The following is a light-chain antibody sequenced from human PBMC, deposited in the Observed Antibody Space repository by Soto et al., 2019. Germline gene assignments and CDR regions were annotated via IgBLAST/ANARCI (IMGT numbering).Light chain of an antibody. CDR3: AAWDDSLNVVV. J-gene: IGLJ2*01. CDR2: SNN. Sequence: QLVLTQPPSASGTPGQRVTISCSGSSSNIGSNTVNWYQQLPGTAPKLLIYSNNQRPSGGPDRFSGSKSGTSASLAISGLQSEDEADYYCAAWDDSLNVVVFGGGTKLTVL. CDR1: SSNIGSNT. V-gene: IGLV1-44*01.